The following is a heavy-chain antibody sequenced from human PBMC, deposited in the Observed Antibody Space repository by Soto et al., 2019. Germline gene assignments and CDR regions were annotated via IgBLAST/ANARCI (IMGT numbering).Heavy chain of an antibody. CDR2: ISGSGSGT. D-gene: IGHD2-15*01. J-gene: IGHJ4*02. Sequence: GESLKISCAASGFTFSTYPMSWVRQAPGKGLEWISAISGSGSGTYYADSVKGRFTISRDNSKNTLYLQMNTLRVEDTAVYYCARDHVGLVAAMSRPIDLFYFDYWGQGTLVTVSS. CDR1: GFTFSTYP. V-gene: IGHV3-23*01. CDR3: ARDHVGLVAAMSRPIDLFYFDY.